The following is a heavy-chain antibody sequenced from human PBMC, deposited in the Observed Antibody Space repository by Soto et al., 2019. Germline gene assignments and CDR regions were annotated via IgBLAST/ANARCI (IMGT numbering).Heavy chain of an antibody. V-gene: IGHV4-31*03. CDR1: GGSISSGGYY. J-gene: IGHJ5*02. CDR2: IYYSGST. Sequence: QVQLQESGPGLVKPSQTLSLTCTVSGGSISSGGYYWSWIRQHPGKGLEWIGYIYYSGSTYYNPSLKSRVTISVDTSKNQFSLKLSSVTAADTAVYYCARGRDDYGDYGWFDPWGQGTLVTVSS. CDR3: ARGRDDYGDYGWFDP. D-gene: IGHD4-17*01.